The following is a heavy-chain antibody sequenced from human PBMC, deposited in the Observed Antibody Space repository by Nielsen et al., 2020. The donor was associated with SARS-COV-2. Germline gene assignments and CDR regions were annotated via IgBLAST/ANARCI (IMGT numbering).Heavy chain of an antibody. V-gene: IGHV3-33*01. D-gene: IGHD2-2*01. J-gene: IGHJ4*02. CDR3: ARDFLMGYCGSTSCNYFDY. Sequence: GESLKISCAASGFPFRTYAMHWVRQSPGRGLEWVAVIWSDGNSKYYSDSVKGRFTISRDDSKNMLFLQMNSVGADDTAVYYCARDFLMGYCGSTSCNYFDYWGQGTQVIVSS. CDR1: GFPFRTYA. CDR2: IWSDGNSK.